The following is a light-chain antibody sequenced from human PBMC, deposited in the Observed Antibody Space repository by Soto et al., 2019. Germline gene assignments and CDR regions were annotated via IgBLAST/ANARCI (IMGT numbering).Light chain of an antibody. CDR2: GAS. V-gene: IGKV3-20*01. CDR1: QSVSSSY. Sequence: EIVLTQSPGTLSWSPGERSTLACRASQSVSSSYLAWYQQRPGQAPRLLIYGASSRATGIPDRFSGSGSGTEFTLTISRLEPEDFAVYYCQQYGIASLTFSQGTKGEI. CDR3: QQYGIASLT. J-gene: IGKJ1*01.